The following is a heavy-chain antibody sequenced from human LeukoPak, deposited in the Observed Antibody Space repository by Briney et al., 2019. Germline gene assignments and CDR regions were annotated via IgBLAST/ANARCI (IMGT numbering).Heavy chain of an antibody. Sequence: GGSLRLSCAASGFTFSSYAMHWVRQAPGKGLEWVAVISYDGSNKYYADSVKGRFTISRDNSKNTLYLQMNSLRAEDTAVYYCARFGYYDSSGYHNWGQGTLVTVSS. D-gene: IGHD3-22*01. CDR3: ARFGYYDSSGYHN. CDR2: ISYDGSNK. CDR1: GFTFSSYA. V-gene: IGHV3-30-3*01. J-gene: IGHJ4*02.